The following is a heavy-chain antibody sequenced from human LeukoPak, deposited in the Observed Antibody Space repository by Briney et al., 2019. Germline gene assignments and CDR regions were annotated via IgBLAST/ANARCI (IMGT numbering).Heavy chain of an antibody. CDR1: GGSISSGGYS. CDR3: ARGGDYYDSSGYFDI. Sequence: SETLSLTCAVSGGSISSGGYSWSWIRQPPGKGLEWIEYIYHSGSTYYNPSLKSRVTISVDRSKNQFSLKLSSVAAADTAVYYCARGGDYYDSSGYFDIWGQETMVTVSS. D-gene: IGHD3-22*01. J-gene: IGHJ3*02. V-gene: IGHV4-30-2*01. CDR2: IYHSGST.